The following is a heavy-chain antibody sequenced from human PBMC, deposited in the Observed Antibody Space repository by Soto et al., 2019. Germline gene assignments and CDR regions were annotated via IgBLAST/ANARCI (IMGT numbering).Heavy chain of an antibody. CDR3: AKGSYYDILTGYPFDY. D-gene: IGHD3-9*01. V-gene: IGHV3-23*01. Sequence: GGSLRLSCAASGFTFSSYAMSWVRQAPGKGLEWVSAISGSGGSTYYADSVKGRFTISRDNSKNTLYLQMNSLRAEDTAVYYCAKGSYYDILTGYPFDYWGQGTLVTVSS. CDR1: GFTFSSYA. J-gene: IGHJ4*02. CDR2: ISGSGGST.